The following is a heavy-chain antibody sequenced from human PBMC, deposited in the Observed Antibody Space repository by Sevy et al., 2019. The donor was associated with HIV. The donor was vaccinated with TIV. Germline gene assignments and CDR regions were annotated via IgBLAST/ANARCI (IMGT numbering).Heavy chain of an antibody. CDR2: IGSSSSII. CDR3: ARAGVSGFDY. J-gene: IGHJ4*02. Sequence: GESLKISCAASRFTFSTYSVNWVRQAPGKGLEWVSYIGSSSSIIYYADSVKGRFTISRDNAKNSLYLQMNSLRVEDTAVYYCARAGVSGFDYWGQGTLVTVSS. D-gene: IGHD3-10*01. V-gene: IGHV3-48*01. CDR1: RFTFSTYS.